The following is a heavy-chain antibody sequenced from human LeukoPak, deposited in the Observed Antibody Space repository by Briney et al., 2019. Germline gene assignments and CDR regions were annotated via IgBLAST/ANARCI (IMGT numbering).Heavy chain of an antibody. CDR3: ARAAYCSGWYPDAEYFQH. V-gene: IGHV3-7*01. D-gene: IGHD6-19*01. CDR1: GFTFSSYW. CDR2: IKQDGSEK. Sequence: GGSLRLSCAASGFTFSSYWMSWVRQAPGKGLEWVANIKQDGSEKYYVDSVKGRFTISRDNAKNSLYLQMNSLRAEDTAVYYCARAAYCSGWYPDAEYFQHWGQGTLVTVSS. J-gene: IGHJ1*01.